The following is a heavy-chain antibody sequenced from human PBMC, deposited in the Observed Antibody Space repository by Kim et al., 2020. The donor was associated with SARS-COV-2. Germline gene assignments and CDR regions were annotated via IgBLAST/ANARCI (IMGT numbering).Heavy chain of an antibody. Sequence: SETLSLTCAVYGGSFSGYYWSWIRQPPGKGLEWIGEINHSGSTNYNPSLKSRVTISVDTSKNQFSLKLSSVTAADTAVYYCARAQNIAAAAPFDYWGQGTLVTVSS. D-gene: IGHD6-13*01. J-gene: IGHJ4*02. CDR1: GGSFSGYY. CDR3: ARAQNIAAAAPFDY. CDR2: INHSGST. V-gene: IGHV4-34*01.